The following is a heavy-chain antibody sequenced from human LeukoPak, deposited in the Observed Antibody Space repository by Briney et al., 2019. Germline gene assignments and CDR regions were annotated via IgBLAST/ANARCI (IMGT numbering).Heavy chain of an antibody. CDR2: ISGSGGST. J-gene: IGHJ4*02. CDR3: ASLTYDILLRDY. V-gene: IGHV3-23*01. CDR1: GFTFSSYG. D-gene: IGHD3-9*01. Sequence: GGSLRLSCAASGFTFSSYGMSWVRQAPGKGLEWVSAISGSGGSTYYADSVKGRFTISRDNSKNTLYLQMNSLRAEDTAVYYCASLTYDILLRDYWGQGTLVTVSS.